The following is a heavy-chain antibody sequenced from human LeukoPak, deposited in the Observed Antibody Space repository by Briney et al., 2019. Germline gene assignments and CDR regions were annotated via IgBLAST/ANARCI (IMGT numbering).Heavy chain of an antibody. D-gene: IGHD3-16*01. J-gene: IGHJ3*02. CDR3: ARMIRNNAFDI. Sequence: PSETLSLTCIVSGGSVSSGSYHWSWIRQPPGKGLEWIGYIYYSGSTNYNPSLKSRVTISVDTSKNQFSLKLSSVTAADTAVYYCARMIRNNAFDIWGQGTMVTVSS. CDR2: IYYSGST. CDR1: GGSVSSGSYH. V-gene: IGHV4-61*01.